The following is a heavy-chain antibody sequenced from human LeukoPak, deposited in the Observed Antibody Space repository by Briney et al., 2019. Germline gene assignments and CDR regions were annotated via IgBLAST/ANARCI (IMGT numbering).Heavy chain of an antibody. CDR3: AKDTYDSSGYQYYFDY. Sequence: PGRSLRLSCAASGFTFDDYAMHWVRQAPGKGLEWVPGISWNSGSIGYADSVKGRFTISRDNAKNSLYLQMNSLRAEDTALYYCAKDTYDSSGYQYYFDYWGQGTLVTVSS. V-gene: IGHV3-9*01. CDR1: GFTFDDYA. CDR2: ISWNSGSI. D-gene: IGHD3-22*01. J-gene: IGHJ4*02.